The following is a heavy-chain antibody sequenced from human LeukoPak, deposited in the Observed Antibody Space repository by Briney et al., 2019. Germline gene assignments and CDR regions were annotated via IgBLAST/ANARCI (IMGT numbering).Heavy chain of an antibody. CDR1: GGSISSSSYY. D-gene: IGHD6-13*01. CDR3: ASLPGIASN. Sequence: SETLSLTCTVSGGSISSSSYYWGWIRQPPGKGLEWIGSIYYSGSTYYNPSLKSRVTISVDTSKNQFSLKLSSVTAADTALYYCASLPGIASNWGQGTLVTVSS. CDR2: IYYSGST. V-gene: IGHV4-39*01. J-gene: IGHJ4*02.